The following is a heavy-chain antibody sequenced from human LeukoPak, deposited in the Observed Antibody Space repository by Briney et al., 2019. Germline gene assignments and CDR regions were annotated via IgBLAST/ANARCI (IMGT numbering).Heavy chain of an antibody. D-gene: IGHD1-1*01. J-gene: IGHJ3*02. CDR1: GFTFSSYA. V-gene: IGHV3-64*01. CDR3: ARAGTTGTTHAFDI. CDR2: ISSNGGST. Sequence: PGGSLRLSCAASGFTFSSYAMHWVRQAPGKGLEYVSAISSNGGSTYYANSVKGRFTISRDNSKNTLYLQMGSLRAEDMAVYYCARAGTTGTTHAFDIWGQGTMVTVSS.